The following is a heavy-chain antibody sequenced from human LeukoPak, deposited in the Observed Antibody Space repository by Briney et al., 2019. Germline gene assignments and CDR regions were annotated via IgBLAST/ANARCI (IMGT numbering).Heavy chain of an antibody. Sequence: GGSLRLSCAASGFTFSSYSMNWVRQAPGEGLEWVSSISSSSSYIYYADSVKGRFTISRDNAKNSLYLQMNGLRAEDTAVYYCARERALGYYYDSSWGQGTLVTVSS. J-gene: IGHJ4*02. D-gene: IGHD3-22*01. CDR2: ISSSSSYI. CDR1: GFTFSSYS. CDR3: ARERALGYYYDSS. V-gene: IGHV3-21*01.